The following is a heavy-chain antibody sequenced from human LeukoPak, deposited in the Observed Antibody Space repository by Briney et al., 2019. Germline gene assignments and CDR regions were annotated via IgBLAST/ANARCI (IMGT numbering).Heavy chain of an antibody. V-gene: IGHV5-51*01. J-gene: IGHJ4*02. CDR3: ARLGRSSGDAYNYGFDY. CDR2: IYPGDSDT. D-gene: IGHD5-24*01. CDR1: GYSFTNYW. Sequence: ESLKISCTGSGYSFTNYWIGWVRQMPGKGLEWMGIIYPGDSDTRYSPSFQGQVTISADKSITTAYLQWSSLKASDTAMYYCARLGRSSGDAYNYGFDYWGQGTLVTVSS.